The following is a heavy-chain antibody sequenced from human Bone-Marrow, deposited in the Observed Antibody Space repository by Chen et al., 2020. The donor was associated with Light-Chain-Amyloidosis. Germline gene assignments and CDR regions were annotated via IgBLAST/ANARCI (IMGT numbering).Heavy chain of an antibody. Sequence: QVQLQQWGAGLLKPSETLSLTCAVYGGSFSGYYWSWIRQPPGKGLEWIGEINHSGSTNYNPSLKSRVTISVDTSKNQFSLKLSSVTAAYTAVYYCARGTHYDFWSGYYYYYMDVWGKGTTVTVSS. CDR1: GGSFSGYY. CDR2: INHSGST. CDR3: ARGTHYDFWSGYYYYYMDV. J-gene: IGHJ6*03. V-gene: IGHV4-34*01. D-gene: IGHD3-3*01.